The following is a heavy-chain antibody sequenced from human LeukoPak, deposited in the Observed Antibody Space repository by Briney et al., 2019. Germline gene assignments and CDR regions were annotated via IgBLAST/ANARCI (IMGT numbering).Heavy chain of an antibody. CDR3: ARGIYYLIEY. CDR1: GYSISSGDY. J-gene: IGHJ4*02. D-gene: IGHD3-10*01. CDR2: IFHSGST. V-gene: IGHV4-38-2*01. Sequence: SETLSLTCAVSGYSISSGDYWGWIRQSGGKGLEWIGNIFHSGSTYHNPSLKSRVTISVDTSKNEFSLKLSSVTAADTAVYYCARGIYYLIEYWGQATLVTVS.